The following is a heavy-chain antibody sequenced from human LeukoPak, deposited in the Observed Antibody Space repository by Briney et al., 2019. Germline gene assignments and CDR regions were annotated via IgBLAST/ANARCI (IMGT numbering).Heavy chain of an antibody. D-gene: IGHD2-2*01. J-gene: IGHJ6*04. CDR2: IYYSGST. CDR1: GGSISSYY. V-gene: IGHV4-59*12. CDR3: ARGPLNRYCSSTSCYAGARQGYYYYGMDV. Sequence: PSETLSLTCTVSGGSISSYYWSWIRQPPGKGLEWIGYIYYSGSTNYNPSLKSRVTISVDTSKNQFSLKLSSVTAADTAVYYCARGPLNRYCSSTSCYAGARQGYYYYGMDVWGKGTTVTVSS.